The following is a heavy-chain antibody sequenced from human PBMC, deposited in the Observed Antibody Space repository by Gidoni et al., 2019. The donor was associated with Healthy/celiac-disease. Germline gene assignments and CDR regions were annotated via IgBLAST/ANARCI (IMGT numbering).Heavy chain of an antibody. Sequence: QVQLVQSGAEVKKPGAYVTVSCKASGYTCTSYAMHWVRQAPGQRLEWMGWINAGNGNTKYSQKFQGRVTITRDTSASTAYMELSSLRSEDTAVYYCARDLRSSGWSYWGQGTLVTVSS. J-gene: IGHJ4*02. CDR1: GYTCTSYA. D-gene: IGHD6-19*01. CDR2: INAGNGNT. V-gene: IGHV1-3*01. CDR3: ARDLRSSGWSY.